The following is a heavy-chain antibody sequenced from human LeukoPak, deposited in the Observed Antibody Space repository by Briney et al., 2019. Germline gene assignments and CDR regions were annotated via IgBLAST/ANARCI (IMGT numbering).Heavy chain of an antibody. Sequence: SVKVSCKASGGTFSSYAISWVRQAPGQGLEWMGGIIPIFGTANYAQKFQGRVTITADESTSTAYMELGSLRSEDTAVYYCARDGSYDYVWGSIPQYTYYFDYWGQGTLVTVSS. CDR2: IIPIFGTA. CDR3: ARDGSYDYVWGSIPQYTYYFDY. J-gene: IGHJ4*02. V-gene: IGHV1-69*13. CDR1: GGTFSSYA. D-gene: IGHD3-16*01.